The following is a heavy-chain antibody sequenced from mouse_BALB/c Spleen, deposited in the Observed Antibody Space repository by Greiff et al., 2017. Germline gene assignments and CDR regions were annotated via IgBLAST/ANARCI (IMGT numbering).Heavy chain of an antibody. CDR2: ISYSGST. CDR1: GYSITSDYA. D-gene: IGHD1-2*01. CDR3: ARSPHYDVGAMDY. J-gene: IGHJ4*01. Sequence: DVQLQESGPGLVKPSQSLSLTCTVTGYSITSDYAWNWIRQFPGNKLEWMGYISYSGSTSYNPSLKSRISITRDTSKNQFFLQLNSVTTEDTATYYCARSPHYDVGAMDYWGQGTSVTVSS. V-gene: IGHV3-2*02.